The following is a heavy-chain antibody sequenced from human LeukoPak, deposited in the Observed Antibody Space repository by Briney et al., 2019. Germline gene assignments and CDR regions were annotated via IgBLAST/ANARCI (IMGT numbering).Heavy chain of an antibody. D-gene: IGHD2-15*01. CDR1: GGTFSSYT. CDR3: ARMPCSGGSCYPDY. Sequence: SVKVSCKASGGTFSSYTISWARQAPGQGLEWMGRIIPILGIANYAQKFHGRVTITADKSTSTAYMELSSLRSEDTAVYYCARMPCSGGSCYPDYWGQGTLVTVSS. J-gene: IGHJ4*02. V-gene: IGHV1-69*02. CDR2: IIPILGIA.